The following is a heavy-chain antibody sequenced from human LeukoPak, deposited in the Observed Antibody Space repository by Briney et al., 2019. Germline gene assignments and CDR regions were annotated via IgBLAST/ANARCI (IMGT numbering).Heavy chain of an antibody. CDR2: IYYSGST. Sequence: LSLTCTVSGGSISSGGYYWSWIRRHPGKGLEWIGYIYYSGSTYYNPSLKSRVTISVDTSKNQFSLKLSSVTAADTAVYYCARLAAAAPQGFDPWGQGTLVTVSS. CDR1: GGSISSGGYY. V-gene: IGHV4-31*03. D-gene: IGHD6-13*01. J-gene: IGHJ5*02. CDR3: ARLAAAAPQGFDP.